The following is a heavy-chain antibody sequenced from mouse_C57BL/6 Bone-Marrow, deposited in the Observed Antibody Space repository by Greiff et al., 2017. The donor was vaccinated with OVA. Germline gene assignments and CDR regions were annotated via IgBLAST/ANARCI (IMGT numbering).Heavy chain of an antibody. CDR2: IYPGSGST. CDR1: GYTFTSYW. Sequence: VKLQQPGAELVKPGASVKMSCKASGYTFTSYWITWVKQRPGQGLEWIGDIYPGSGSTNYNEKFTSKATLTVDTSSSTAYMQLSSLTSEDSAVYYCASPYYGSSYLDDWGQGTTLTVSS. V-gene: IGHV1-55*01. J-gene: IGHJ2*01. CDR3: ASPYYGSSYLDD. D-gene: IGHD1-1*01.